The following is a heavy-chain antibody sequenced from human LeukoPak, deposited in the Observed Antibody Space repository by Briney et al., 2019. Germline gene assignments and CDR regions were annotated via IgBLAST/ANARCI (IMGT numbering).Heavy chain of an antibody. CDR2: INPNSGGT. J-gene: IGHJ4*02. D-gene: IGHD3-9*01. CDR3: AREYDILTGIDY. Sequence: EASVTVSCKASGYTFTGYYMHWVRQAPGQGLEWMGWINPNSGGTNYAQKFQGRVTMTRDTSISTAYMELSRLRSDDTAVYYCAREYDILTGIDYWGQGTLVTVSS. CDR1: GYTFTGYY. V-gene: IGHV1-2*02.